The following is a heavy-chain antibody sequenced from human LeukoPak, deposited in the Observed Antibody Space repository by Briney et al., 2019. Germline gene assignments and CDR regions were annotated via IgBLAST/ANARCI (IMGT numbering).Heavy chain of an antibody. D-gene: IGHD2-15*01. J-gene: IGHJ2*01. CDR3: AGESAPVVPADGDWYFDL. V-gene: IGHV3-48*03. CDR2: ISSSGSTI. CDR1: GFTFSSYE. Sequence: GGSLRLSCAASGFTFSSYEMNWVRQAPGKGLEWVSYISSSGSTIYYADSVKGRFTISRDNAKNSLYLQMNSLRAEDTAVYYCAGESAPVVPADGDWYFDLWGRGTLVTVSS.